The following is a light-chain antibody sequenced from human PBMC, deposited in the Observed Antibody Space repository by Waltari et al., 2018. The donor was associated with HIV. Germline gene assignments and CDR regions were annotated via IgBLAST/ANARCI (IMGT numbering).Light chain of an antibody. CDR1: SRDVGGYNY. CDR3: SSYTSSSTVV. J-gene: IGLJ2*01. V-gene: IGLV2-14*01. Sequence: QSALAQPASVSASAGHSITLTFTGTSRDVGGYNYVSWYQQHPGKAPKLMIYEVSNRPSGVSNRFSGSKSGNTASLTISGLQAEDEADYYCSSYTSSSTVVFGGGTKLTVL. CDR2: EVS.